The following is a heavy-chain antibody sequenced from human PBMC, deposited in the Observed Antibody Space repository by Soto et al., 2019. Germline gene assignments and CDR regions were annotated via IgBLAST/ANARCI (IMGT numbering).Heavy chain of an antibody. CDR1: GGSISSYY. Sequence: SETLSLTCTVSGGSISSYYWSWIRQPPGKGLEWIGYIYYSGSTNYNPSLKSRVTISVDTSKNQFSLKLSSVIAADTAVYYCARDSGNGDYIDYWGQGTLVTVSS. D-gene: IGHD3-10*01. J-gene: IGHJ4*02. V-gene: IGHV4-59*01. CDR2: IYYSGST. CDR3: ARDSGNGDYIDY.